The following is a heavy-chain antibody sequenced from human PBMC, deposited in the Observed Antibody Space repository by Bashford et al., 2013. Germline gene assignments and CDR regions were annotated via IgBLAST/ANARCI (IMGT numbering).Heavy chain of an antibody. CDR3: ARGRFAILGYIYYYGMDV. Sequence: SETLSLTCTVSGGSISSSSYYWGWIRQPPGKGLEWIGYISYSGNTYYNPSLKSRVTVSLDRSRNQFSLKLSSVTAADTAVYYCARGRFAILGYIYYYGMDVWGQGTTVTVSS. J-gene: IGHJ6*02. D-gene: IGHD3-3*01. V-gene: IGHV4-39*07. CDR1: GGSISSSSYY. CDR2: ISYSGNT.